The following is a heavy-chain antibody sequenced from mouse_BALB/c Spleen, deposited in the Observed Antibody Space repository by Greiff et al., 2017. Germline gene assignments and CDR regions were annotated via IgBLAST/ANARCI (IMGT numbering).Heavy chain of an antibody. CDR1: GFTFRSYA. J-gene: IGHJ3*01. CDR2: ISSGGSYT. CDR3: AREDRYDAWFAY. Sequence: EVNVVESGGGLVKPGGSLKLSCAASGFTFRSYAMSWVRQSPETRLEWVAEISSGGSYTYYPDTVTGRFTISRDNAKNTLYLEMSSLRSEDTAMYYCAREDRYDAWFAYWGQGTLVTVSA. V-gene: IGHV5-9-4*01. D-gene: IGHD2-14*01.